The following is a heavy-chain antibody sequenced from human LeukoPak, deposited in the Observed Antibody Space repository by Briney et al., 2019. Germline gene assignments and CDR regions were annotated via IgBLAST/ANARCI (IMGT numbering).Heavy chain of an antibody. CDR3: ARPRDWFGENYYMDV. V-gene: IGHV3-30*02. CDR1: GFTFSTYG. D-gene: IGHD3-10*01. J-gene: IGHJ6*03. Sequence: GGSLRLSCAASGFTFSTYGMHWVRQAPGKGLEWVAFIRYDGSSTYYADAVKGRFTISRDNSKNTLHLQMNSLRPEDTAVYYCARPRDWFGENYYMDVWGKGTTVTVSS. CDR2: IRYDGSST.